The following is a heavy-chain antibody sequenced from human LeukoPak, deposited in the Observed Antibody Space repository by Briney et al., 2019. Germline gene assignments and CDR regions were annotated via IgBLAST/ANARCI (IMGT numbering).Heavy chain of an antibody. V-gene: IGHV3-30*02. CDR2: IRSDGGIK. J-gene: IGHJ4*02. Sequence: GGSLRLSCAASGFTFDNYGMHWVRQAPGKGLEWVAFIRSDGGIKYYADSVKGRFTISRDSSKNTLYLQVNSLRAEDTAVYFCAKDVPAAYFDYWGQGTLVTVSS. D-gene: IGHD2-2*01. CDR1: GFTFDNYG. CDR3: AKDVPAAYFDY.